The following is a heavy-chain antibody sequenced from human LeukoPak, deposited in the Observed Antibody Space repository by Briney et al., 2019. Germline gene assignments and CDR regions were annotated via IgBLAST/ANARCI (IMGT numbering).Heavy chain of an antibody. D-gene: IGHD3-3*01. CDR2: ISSSSSYI. Sequence: GGSLRLSCAAFGFTFSSYSMNWVRQAPGKGLEWVSSISSSSSYIYYADSVKGRFTISRDNAKNPLYLQMNSLRAEDTAVYYCARTDTDFNWFDPWGQGTLVTVSS. J-gene: IGHJ5*02. CDR1: GFTFSSYS. CDR3: ARTDTDFNWFDP. V-gene: IGHV3-21*01.